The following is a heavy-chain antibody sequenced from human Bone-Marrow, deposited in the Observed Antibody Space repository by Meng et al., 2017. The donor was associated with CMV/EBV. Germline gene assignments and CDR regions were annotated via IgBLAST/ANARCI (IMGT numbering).Heavy chain of an antibody. CDR2: IYPGDSDT. Sequence: GGSLKISWKCSGYRFTSYWIGWVGQMPGKGLEWMGIIYPGDSDTRYSPSFQGQVTISADKSISTAYLQWSSLKASDTAMYYFARQDCSSISCYTGPSPNDAFDIWGQGTMVTVSS. D-gene: IGHD2-2*02. CDR3: ARQDCSSISCYTGPSPNDAFDI. CDR1: GYRFTSYW. J-gene: IGHJ3*02. V-gene: IGHV5-51*01.